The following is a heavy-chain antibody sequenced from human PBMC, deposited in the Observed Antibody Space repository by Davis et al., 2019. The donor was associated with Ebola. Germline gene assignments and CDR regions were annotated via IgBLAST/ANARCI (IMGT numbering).Heavy chain of an antibody. Sequence: PSETLSLTCSVSGASTSSGDYFWSWIRQAPGKGLEWIGYINEAGSTYYNPSFKSRVTLSLDMTRNEVALKVTSVIPADTAVYCATSTRDRQFDSWGQGTLVTVSS. J-gene: IGHJ4*02. CDR2: INEAGST. V-gene: IGHV4-30-4*01. CDR3: ATSTRDRQFDS. D-gene: IGHD3-10*01. CDR1: GASTSSGDYF.